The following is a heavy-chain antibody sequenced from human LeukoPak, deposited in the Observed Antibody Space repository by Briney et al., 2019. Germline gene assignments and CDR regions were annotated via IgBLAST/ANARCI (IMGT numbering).Heavy chain of an antibody. V-gene: IGHV3-11*01. D-gene: IGHD4-23*01. Sequence: GGSLRLSCAASGFTFSNAWMNWVRQAPGKGLEWVSYISSSGSTIYYADSVKGRFTISRDNAKNSLYLQMNSLRAEDTAVYYCAREPYGGNSEYFDYWGQGTLVTVSS. J-gene: IGHJ4*02. CDR1: GFTFSNAW. CDR2: ISSSGSTI. CDR3: AREPYGGNSEYFDY.